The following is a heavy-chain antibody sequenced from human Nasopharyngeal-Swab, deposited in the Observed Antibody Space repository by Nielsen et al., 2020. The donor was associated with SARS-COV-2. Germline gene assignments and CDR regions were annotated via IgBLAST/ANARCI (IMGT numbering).Heavy chain of an antibody. J-gene: IGHJ4*02. CDR1: GGSFSGYS. V-gene: IGHV4-34*01. CDR3: ARWGDGYNFGY. D-gene: IGHD5-24*01. CDR2: INHSGST. Sequence: SESLSLTCAVYGGSFSGYSWSWIRQPPGKGLEWIGEINHSGSTNYNPSLKRRVTISVDTSKNQFSLKLSSVTAADTAVYYGARWGDGYNFGYWGQGTLVTVSS.